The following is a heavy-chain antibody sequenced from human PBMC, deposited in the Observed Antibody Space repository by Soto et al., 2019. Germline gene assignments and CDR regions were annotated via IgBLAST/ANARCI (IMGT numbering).Heavy chain of an antibody. V-gene: IGHV3-33*01. CDR2: IWYDGSNK. CDR1: GFTFSSYG. CDR3: AREDIVVVPAAIYYYYGMDV. J-gene: IGHJ6*02. Sequence: PGGSLRLSCAAPGFTFSSYGMHWVRQAPGKGLEWVAVIWYDGSNKYYADSVKGRFTISRDNSKNTLYLQMNSLRAEDTAVYYCAREDIVVVPAAIYYYYGMDVWGQGTTVTVSS. D-gene: IGHD2-2*01.